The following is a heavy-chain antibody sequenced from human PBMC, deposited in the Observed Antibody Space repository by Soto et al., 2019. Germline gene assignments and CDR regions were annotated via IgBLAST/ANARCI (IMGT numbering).Heavy chain of an antibody. J-gene: IGHJ4*02. CDR1: GYSFTRYC. D-gene: IGHD6-6*01. CDR3: ARHEGRIAASRQFDY. V-gene: IGHV5-51*01. CDR2: IYPGDSDT. Sequence: GESLRIFRHVAGYSFTRYCIVWVLQMPGKGLEWMGIIYPGDSDTRYSPSFQGQVTISADKSTSTAYLQWSSLKASDTAMYYCARHEGRIAASRQFDYWGQGTLVTVSS.